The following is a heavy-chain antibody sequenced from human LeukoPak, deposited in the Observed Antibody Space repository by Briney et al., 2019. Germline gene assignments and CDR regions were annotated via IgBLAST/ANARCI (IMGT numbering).Heavy chain of an antibody. CDR2: MYHSGST. Sequence: SETLSLTCTVSGYSISSGHYWGWIRQPPGKGLEWIGSMYHSGSTYYNPPLKSRVTISVDTSKNQFSLKLSSVTAADTAVYYCDSSGYYTVGYMDVWGKGTTVTVSS. CDR1: GYSISSGHY. V-gene: IGHV4-38-2*02. D-gene: IGHD3-22*01. CDR3: DSSGYYTVGYMDV. J-gene: IGHJ6*03.